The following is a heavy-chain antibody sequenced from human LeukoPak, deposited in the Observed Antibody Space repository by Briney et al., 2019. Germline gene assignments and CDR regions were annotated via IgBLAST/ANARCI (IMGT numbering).Heavy chain of an antibody. J-gene: IGHJ3*02. D-gene: IGHD3-22*01. CDR3: ARRPPTYYYDSSGYFFTSPEDAFDI. Sequence: SETLSLTCAVYGGSFSGYYWSWLRQPPGKGLEWLGEINNSGSTNYNPSLKSRVTISVDTSKNQFSLKLSSVTAADTAVYYCARRPPTYYYDSSGYFFTSPEDAFDIWGQGTMVTVSS. V-gene: IGHV4-34*01. CDR2: INNSGST. CDR1: GGSFSGYY.